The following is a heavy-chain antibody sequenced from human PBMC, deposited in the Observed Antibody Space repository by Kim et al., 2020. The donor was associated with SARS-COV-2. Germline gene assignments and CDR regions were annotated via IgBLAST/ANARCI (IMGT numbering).Heavy chain of an antibody. V-gene: IGHV3-30*04. Sequence: GGSLRLSCAASGFTFSSYAMHWVRQAPGKGLEWVAVISDGGSNKYYADSVKGRFTISRDNSKNTLYLQMNSLRAEDTAVYYCARASSGYYFGAFDIWGQGTMVTVSS. CDR2: ISDGGSNK. D-gene: IGHD3-22*01. CDR3: ARASSGYYFGAFDI. J-gene: IGHJ3*02. CDR1: GFTFSSYA.